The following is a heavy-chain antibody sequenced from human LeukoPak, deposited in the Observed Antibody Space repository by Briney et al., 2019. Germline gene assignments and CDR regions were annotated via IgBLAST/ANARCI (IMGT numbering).Heavy chain of an antibody. CDR1: GGSISSYYW. Sequence: TLSLTCTVSGGSISSYYWSWIRQPPGKALEWLALIYWNDDKRYSPSLKSRLTITKDTSKNQVVLTMTNMDPVDTATYYCAHGSGSYYYYGMDVWGQGTTVTVSS. CDR2: IYWNDDK. J-gene: IGHJ6*02. V-gene: IGHV2-5*01. D-gene: IGHD7-27*01. CDR3: AHGSGSYYYYGMDV.